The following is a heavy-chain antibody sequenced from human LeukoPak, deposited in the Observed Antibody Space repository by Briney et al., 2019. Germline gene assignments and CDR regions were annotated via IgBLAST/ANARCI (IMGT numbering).Heavy chain of an antibody. V-gene: IGHV3-15*01. D-gene: IGHD5-24*01. J-gene: IGHJ4*02. Sequence: GGSLRLSCATSGFTFSSAWMTWVRQPPGKGLEWVGHIKSRTDGGSTDYSAPVKGRFTVSRDDSKNTVYLQMNSLKTEDSAVYYCATEFYSNGYNFWGQGTPVTVSS. CDR2: IKSRTDGGST. CDR1: GFTFSSAW. CDR3: ATEFYSNGYNF.